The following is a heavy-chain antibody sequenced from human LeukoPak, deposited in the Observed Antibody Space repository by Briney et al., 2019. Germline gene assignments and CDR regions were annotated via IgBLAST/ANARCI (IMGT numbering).Heavy chain of an antibody. CDR1: GFTFSNAW. V-gene: IGHV3-15*01. Sequence: PGRSLRLSCAASGFTFSNAWMSWVRQAPGKGLEWVGRIKSKTDGGTTDYAAPVKGRFTISRDDSKNTLYLQMNSLKTEDTAVYYCTTGGPIQLWLEKWGQGTLVTVSS. D-gene: IGHD5-18*01. CDR3: TTGGPIQLWLEK. J-gene: IGHJ4*02. CDR2: IKSKTDGGTT.